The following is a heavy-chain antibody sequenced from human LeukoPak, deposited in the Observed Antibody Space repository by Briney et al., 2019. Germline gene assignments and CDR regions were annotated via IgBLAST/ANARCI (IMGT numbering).Heavy chain of an antibody. CDR2: ISGSGDNT. V-gene: IGHV3-23*01. J-gene: IGHJ6*03. Sequence: GGSLRLSCAASGFTFSSYAMSWVRQAPGKGLELVAAISGSGDNTHSADSAKGRFTISRDNSKNTVYLQMNSLRAEDTAVYFCAKEYGYDYNYYYSMDVWGKGTTVTISS. CDR1: GFTFSSYA. CDR3: AKEYGYDYNYYYSMDV. D-gene: IGHD1-1*01.